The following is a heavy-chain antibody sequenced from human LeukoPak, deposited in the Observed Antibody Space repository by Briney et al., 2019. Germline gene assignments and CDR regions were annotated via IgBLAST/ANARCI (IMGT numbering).Heavy chain of an antibody. V-gene: IGHV3-7*04. CDR3: ARAFATSRGY. Sequence: GGSLILSCAASGFTFRSFWMYWVRQAPGKGLEWVANVKEDGTEKYYVDSVKGRFTISRDNSKNSLFLQMNSLRVEDTAVYYCARAFATSRGYWGQGTLVTVSS. CDR1: GFTFRSFW. CDR2: VKEDGTEK. D-gene: IGHD3-3*01. J-gene: IGHJ4*02.